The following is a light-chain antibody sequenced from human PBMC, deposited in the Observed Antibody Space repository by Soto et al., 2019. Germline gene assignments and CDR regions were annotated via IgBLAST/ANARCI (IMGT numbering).Light chain of an antibody. CDR2: DVT. CDR3: ASYAGSNNYV. V-gene: IGLV2-8*01. Sequence: QSVLAQPPSASGSPGQSVTISCTGTSGDIGGYNYASWYQQHPGKAPKLIIYDVTKRPSGVPDRFSGSRSANTASLTVSGLQAEDEADYYCASYAGSNNYVFGTRTKVTVL. J-gene: IGLJ1*01. CDR1: SGDIGGYNY.